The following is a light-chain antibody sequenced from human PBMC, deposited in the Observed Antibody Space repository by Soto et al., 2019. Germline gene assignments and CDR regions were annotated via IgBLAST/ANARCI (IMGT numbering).Light chain of an antibody. V-gene: IGKV3-15*01. CDR2: GAF. CDR1: QSVSSN. CDR3: QQYGSSPGT. J-gene: IGKJ1*01. Sequence: EIVMTQSPATLSVSPGERVSLSCRASQSVSSNLAWYQQKPGQAPRLLIYGAFTRATGIPARFSGSGSGTEFTLTISSLRSEDFAVYYCQQYGSSPGTFGQGTKVDIK.